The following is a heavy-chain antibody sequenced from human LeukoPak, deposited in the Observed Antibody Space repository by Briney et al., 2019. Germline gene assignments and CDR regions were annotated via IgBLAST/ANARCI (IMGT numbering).Heavy chain of an antibody. CDR3: ASSHSRFSGSYYYYGMDV. Sequence: SETLSLTCTVSGGSISSSSYYWGWIRQPPGKGLEWIGSIYYSGTTYYNPSLKSRVTISVDTSKNQFSLKLSSVTDAETAVYYCASSHSRFSGSYYYYGMDVWGQGTTVTVYS. J-gene: IGHJ6*02. D-gene: IGHD3-10*01. CDR1: GGSISSSSYY. V-gene: IGHV4-39*01. CDR2: IYYSGTT.